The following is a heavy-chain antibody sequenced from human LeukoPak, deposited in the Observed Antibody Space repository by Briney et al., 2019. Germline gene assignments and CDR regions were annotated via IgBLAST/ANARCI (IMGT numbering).Heavy chain of an antibody. CDR1: GYTFTGYY. CDR3: ARSPGLDTAVVNRP. J-gene: IGHJ5*02. D-gene: IGHD5-18*01. V-gene: IGHV1-2*02. Sequence: ASVKVSCKTSGYTFTGYYIHWVRQAAGQGLEWMGWINPNSGGTNYAQNFQGRVTMTRDTSINTAYMELGRLRSDDTAVYYCARSPGLDTAVVNRPWGQGTLTTVSS. CDR2: INPNSGGT.